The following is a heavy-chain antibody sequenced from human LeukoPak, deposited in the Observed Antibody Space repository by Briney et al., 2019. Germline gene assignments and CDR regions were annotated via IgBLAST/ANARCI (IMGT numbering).Heavy chain of an antibody. CDR2: IIPRLATT. V-gene: IGHV1-69*13. CDR3: ARAGYCITGSCPPGDY. CDR1: GDTFSSSA. J-gene: IGHJ4*01. Sequence: SVTVSCTASGDTFSSSAISWVRQAPGHGLGWMGGIIPRLATTNYAQNFQGRVTITADESTSTTYVELSSLRSEDTAVYYCARAGYCITGSCPPGDYWGQGTLVTVSS. D-gene: IGHD2-15*01.